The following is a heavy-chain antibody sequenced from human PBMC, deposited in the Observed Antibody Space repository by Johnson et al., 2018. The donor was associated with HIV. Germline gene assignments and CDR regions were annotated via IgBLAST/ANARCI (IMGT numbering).Heavy chain of an antibody. D-gene: IGHD3-3*01. CDR2: ISGSGGST. Sequence: QVQLVESVGDLVKAGGSLRLSCAASGSTFSDYYMSWIRQAPGKGLEWVSYISGSGGSTYYADSVKGRFTISRDNSKNTLYLQMNSLRAEDTAVYYCAKSPRFTIFGSDAFDIWGQGTMVTVSS. CDR1: GSTFSDYY. J-gene: IGHJ3*02. V-gene: IGHV3-11*01. CDR3: AKSPRFTIFGSDAFDI.